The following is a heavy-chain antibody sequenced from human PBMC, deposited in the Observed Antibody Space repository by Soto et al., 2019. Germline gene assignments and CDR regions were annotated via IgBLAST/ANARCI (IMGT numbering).Heavy chain of an antibody. CDR1: GYTLTELS. CDR3: ATDKAFWSGLKFDY. J-gene: IGHJ4*02. V-gene: IGHV1-24*01. D-gene: IGHD3-3*01. Sequence: ASVKVSCKVSGYTLTELSMHWVRQAPGKGLEWMGGFDPEDGETIYAQKFQGRVTMTEDTSTDTAYMELSSLRSEDTAVYYCATDKAFWSGLKFDYWGQGTLVTVSS. CDR2: FDPEDGET.